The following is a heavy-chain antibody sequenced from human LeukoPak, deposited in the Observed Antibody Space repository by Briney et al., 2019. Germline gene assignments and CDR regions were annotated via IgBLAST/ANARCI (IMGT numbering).Heavy chain of an antibody. CDR1: GFSFSSYW. D-gene: IGHD2-8*01. CDR3: TRDVWGDRDNYFDC. Sequence: GGSLRLSCAASGFSFSSYWMHWVRQAPGKGLVWVSRINSNGRSASYADSVKGRFTISRDNAKNTLYLEMNNLRAEDTAVYYCTRDVWGDRDNYFDCWGQGTLVTVSS. J-gene: IGHJ4*02. V-gene: IGHV3-74*01. CDR2: INSNGRSA.